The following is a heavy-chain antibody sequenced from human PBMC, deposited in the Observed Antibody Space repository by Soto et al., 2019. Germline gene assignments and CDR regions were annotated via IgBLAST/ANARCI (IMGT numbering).Heavy chain of an antibody. J-gene: IGHJ6*02. V-gene: IGHV4-4*07. CDR3: ARGFGGYCSSTSCYRGYGMDV. CDR1: GGSISSYY. CDR2: IYTSGST. Sequence: SETLSLTCTVSGGSISSYYWSWIRQPAGKGLEWIGRIYTSGSTNYNPSIKSRVTMSVDTSKNQFSLKLSSVTAADTAVYYCARGFGGYCSSTSCYRGYGMDVWGQGTTVTVSS. D-gene: IGHD2-2*01.